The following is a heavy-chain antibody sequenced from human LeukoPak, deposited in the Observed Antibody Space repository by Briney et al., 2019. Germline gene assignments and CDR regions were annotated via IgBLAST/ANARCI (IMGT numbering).Heavy chain of an antibody. D-gene: IGHD3-22*01. CDR1: GGSFSGYY. CDR3: ARVYDSSGYYYGGGEYYFDY. J-gene: IGHJ4*02. CDR2: INHSGTT. V-gene: IGHV4-34*01. Sequence: PSETLSLTCAVYGGSFSGYYWSWIRQPPGKGLEWIGEINHSGTTNYNPSLKSRLTISIDTSKNQFSLKLSSVTAADTAVYYCARVYDSSGYYYGGGEYYFDYWGQGTLVTVSS.